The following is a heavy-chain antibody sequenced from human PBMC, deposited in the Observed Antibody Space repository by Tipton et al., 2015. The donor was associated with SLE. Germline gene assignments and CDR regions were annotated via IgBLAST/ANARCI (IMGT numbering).Heavy chain of an antibody. V-gene: IGHV3-53*04. D-gene: IGHD3-10*01. Sequence: QLVQSGGGLVQPGGSLRLSCAASGFTVSSNYMSWVRQAPGKGLEWVSVIYSGGSTYYADSVKGRFTISRDNSKNTLYLQMNSLRAEDTAVYFCVRVTAFGDYLGYWGQGTLVSVSS. CDR3: VRVTAFGDYLGY. CDR2: IYSGGST. CDR1: GFTVSSNY. J-gene: IGHJ4*02.